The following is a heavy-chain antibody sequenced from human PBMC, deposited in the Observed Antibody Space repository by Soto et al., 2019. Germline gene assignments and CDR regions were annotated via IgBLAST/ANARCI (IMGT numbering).Heavy chain of an antibody. CDR3: ARELVLVPDAAAQRGMDV. Sequence: QVQLVESGGGVVQPGRSLRLSCAASGFTFSSYGMHWVRQAPGKGLEWVAVIWHDGSNQYYADSVKGRFTISRDNSKNTLYLQMNSLRAEDTAVYYCARELVLVPDAAAQRGMDVWGQWTTVTVSS. CDR2: IWHDGSNQ. V-gene: IGHV3-33*01. J-gene: IGHJ6*02. D-gene: IGHD2-2*01. CDR1: GFTFSSYG.